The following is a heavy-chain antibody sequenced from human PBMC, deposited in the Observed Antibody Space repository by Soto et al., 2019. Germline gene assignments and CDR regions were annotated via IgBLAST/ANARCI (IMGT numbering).Heavy chain of an antibody. V-gene: IGHV3-48*02. CDR3: ARDLSDYAKYYFDY. CDR2: ISSSGSTI. J-gene: IGHJ4*02. CDR1: GFTLSTSS. D-gene: IGHD4-17*01. Sequence: LGLSCGASGFTLSTSSMNWVRQAPGKGLEWVSYISSSGSTIYYADSVRGRFTISRDIAKNSLYLQMNSLRDEDTAVYFCARDLSDYAKYYFDYWGQGALVTVSS.